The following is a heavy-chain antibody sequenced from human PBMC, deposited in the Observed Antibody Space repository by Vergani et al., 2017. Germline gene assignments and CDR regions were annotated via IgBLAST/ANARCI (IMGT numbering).Heavy chain of an antibody. V-gene: IGHV3-30*02. CDR3: EKHFRGWGIDY. CDR2: IQFDGSNQ. CDR1: GFTLSNYD. J-gene: IGHJ4*02. D-gene: IGHD3-16*01. Sequence: QVQLVESGGGVVQRGGSLRLSCATSGFTLSNYDMQWIRQGPGKGLEFVAFIQFDGSNQYYADSVKGRFTLSRDFSKNTLYLQMNSLGTDDTATYYCEKHFRGWGIDYWGQGTQVIVSS.